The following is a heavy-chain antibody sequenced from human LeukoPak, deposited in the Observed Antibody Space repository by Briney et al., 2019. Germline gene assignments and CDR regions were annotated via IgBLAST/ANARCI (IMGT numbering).Heavy chain of an antibody. V-gene: IGHV3-23*01. Sequence: GGSLRLSCAASGFTFSSYAMSWVRQAPGKGLEWVSTVSGSGDDTYYADSVKGRFTISRDNAKNSLYLQMNSLRAEDTAVYYCARGAPGLHYRSIDYWGQGTLVTASS. CDR3: ARGAPGLHYRSIDY. CDR1: GFTFSSYA. D-gene: IGHD4-11*01. J-gene: IGHJ4*02. CDR2: VSGSGDDT.